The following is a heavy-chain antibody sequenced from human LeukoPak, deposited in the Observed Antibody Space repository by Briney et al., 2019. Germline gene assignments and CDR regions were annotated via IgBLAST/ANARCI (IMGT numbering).Heavy chain of an antibody. D-gene: IGHD4-11*01. CDR2: IYYSGST. Sequence: SETLSLTCTVSGGSISSSSYYWGWIRQPPGKGLEWIGSIYYSGSTHYNPSLKSRVTISVDTSKNQFSLKLSSVTAADTAVYYCARQRNVSYYYYMDVWGKGTTVTVSS. CDR1: GGSISSSSYY. CDR3: ARQRNVSYYYYMDV. J-gene: IGHJ6*03. V-gene: IGHV4-39*01.